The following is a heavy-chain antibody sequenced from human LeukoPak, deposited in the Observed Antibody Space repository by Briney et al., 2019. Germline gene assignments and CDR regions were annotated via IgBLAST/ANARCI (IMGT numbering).Heavy chain of an antibody. Sequence: TLSLTCTVSGGSISSGDYYWSWIRQPPGKALEWLALIYWDDDKRYSPSLKSRLTITKDTSKNQVVLTMTNMDPVDTATYYCAHVTEGGGIAAAGDGPLDYWGQGTLVTVSS. CDR3: AHVTEGGGIAAAGDGPLDY. J-gene: IGHJ4*02. V-gene: IGHV2-5*08. D-gene: IGHD6-13*01. CDR2: IYWDDDK. CDR1: GGSISSGDYY.